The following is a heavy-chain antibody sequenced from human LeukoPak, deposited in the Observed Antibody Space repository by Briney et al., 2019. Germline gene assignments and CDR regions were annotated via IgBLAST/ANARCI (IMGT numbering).Heavy chain of an antibody. Sequence: GSLRLSCAASGFTFSSYTMSWVRQAPGKGLEWVSAISGSGGSTYYADSVKGRFTISRDNSKNTLYLQMNSLRAEDTAVYYCANQVTAAGSNYYYYYGMDVWGQGTTVTVSS. CDR1: GFTFSSYT. CDR3: ANQVTAAGSNYYYYYGMDV. J-gene: IGHJ6*02. CDR2: ISGSGGST. V-gene: IGHV3-23*01. D-gene: IGHD6-13*01.